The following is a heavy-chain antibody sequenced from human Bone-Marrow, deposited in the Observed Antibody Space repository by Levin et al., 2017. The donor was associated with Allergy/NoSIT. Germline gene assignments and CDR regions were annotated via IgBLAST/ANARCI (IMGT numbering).Heavy chain of an antibody. CDR1: GFTFSSYN. V-gene: IGHV3-21*01. CDR3: ARGQFGDYYYMDV. Sequence: GGSLRLSCAASGFTFSSYNMYWVRKAPGKGLEWVSSLSGDSTYIFYTDSVKGRFTVSRDNARNSLYLQMNSLRAEDTAVYYCARGQFGDYYYMDVWGNGTTVSVSS. D-gene: IGHD3-10*01. J-gene: IGHJ6*03. CDR2: LSGDSTYI.